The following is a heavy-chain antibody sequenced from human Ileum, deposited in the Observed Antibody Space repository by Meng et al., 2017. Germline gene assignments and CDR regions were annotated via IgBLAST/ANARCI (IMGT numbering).Heavy chain of an antibody. CDR1: GGSFSGYY. V-gene: IGHV4-34*01. Sequence: QVRLHQWGAGLLKPSETLSLTCPGYGGSFSGYYWSWVRRSPGKGLEWIAEINHSGSSNYNPSFQSRVTISVDRPRNQFSLKLSSVTAADTGVYYCARPAGYSSDWYKYFQHWGQGTLVTVSS. CDR2: INHSGSS. CDR3: ARPAGYSSDWYKYFQH. J-gene: IGHJ1*01. D-gene: IGHD6-13*01.